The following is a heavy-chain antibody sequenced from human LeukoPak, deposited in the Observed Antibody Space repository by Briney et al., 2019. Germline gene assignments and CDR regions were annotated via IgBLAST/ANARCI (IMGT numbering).Heavy chain of an antibody. Sequence: GASVKVSCKVSGYTLTELSMHWVRQAPGKGLEWMGGFDPEDGETIYAQKFQGRVTITEDTSTDTPYMALSSLRSEDTAVYYCATASYGDYVPVGYWGQGTLVTVSS. D-gene: IGHD4-17*01. CDR3: ATASYGDYVPVGY. V-gene: IGHV1-24*01. J-gene: IGHJ4*02. CDR2: FDPEDGET. CDR1: GYTLTELS.